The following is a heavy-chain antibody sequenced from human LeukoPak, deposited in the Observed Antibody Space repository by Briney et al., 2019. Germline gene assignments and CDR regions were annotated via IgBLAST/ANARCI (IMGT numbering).Heavy chain of an antibody. D-gene: IGHD2-15*01. CDR2: IKQDGTEK. CDR3: TRDTGCPGGTCYSFYDY. J-gene: IGHJ4*02. V-gene: IGHV3-7*01. Sequence: GGSLRLSCAASGFTFSNYWMTWVRQAPGKGLEWVANIKQDGTEKCYVDSVKGRFTISRDNAENSLYLQMNSLRAEDTAVYYCTRDTGCPGGTCYSFYDYWGQGTLVTVSS. CDR1: GFTFSNYW.